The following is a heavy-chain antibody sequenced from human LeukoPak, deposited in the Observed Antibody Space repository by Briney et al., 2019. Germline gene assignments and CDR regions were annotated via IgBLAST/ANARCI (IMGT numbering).Heavy chain of an antibody. CDR3: ARDAQRGFDYSNSLKY. CDR1: GFIFSHYG. J-gene: IGHJ4*01. V-gene: IGHV3-33*01. D-gene: IGHD4-11*01. CDR2: IWSDGSNR. Sequence: GGSLRLSCEASGFIFSHYGMHWVRQAPGKGLEWVAVIWSDGSNRFYAGSVKGRFTISRDNSQNTVFLEMDSLRAEDTAIYYCARDAQRGFDYSNSLKYWGHGTLVTVSS.